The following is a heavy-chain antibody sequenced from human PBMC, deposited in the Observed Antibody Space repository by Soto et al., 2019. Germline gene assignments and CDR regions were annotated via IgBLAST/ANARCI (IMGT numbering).Heavy chain of an antibody. D-gene: IGHD3-22*01. Sequence: RGSLRLSWAASGFTFSSYWMGWGRQAPGKGLEWVANIKQDGSEKYYVDSVKGRFTISRDNAKNSLYLQMNSLRDEQTAVYYCARTARYYYDSSGYVLRPEHFPYPAQRSLVIVSS. CDR1: GFTFSSYW. J-gene: IGHJ1*01. V-gene: IGHV3-7*03. CDR2: IKQDGSEK. CDR3: ARTARYYYDSSGYVLRPEHFPY.